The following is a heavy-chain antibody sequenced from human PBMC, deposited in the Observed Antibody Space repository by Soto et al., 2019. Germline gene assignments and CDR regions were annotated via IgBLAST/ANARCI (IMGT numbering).Heavy chain of an antibody. V-gene: IGHV4-59*01. Sequence: QVQLQESGPGLVKPSETLSLTCTVSGGSLSTYYWSWIRQSPGKGLEWIGYIYYTTNTNYNPSLMSLGTITVDTSKNQLHLSLSSVTAADTAVYYWARYYWWRGNYDYWGQGTLGTVSS. CDR2: IYYTTNT. J-gene: IGHJ4*02. D-gene: IGHD2-8*01. CDR3: ARYYWWRGNYDY. CDR1: GGSLSTYY.